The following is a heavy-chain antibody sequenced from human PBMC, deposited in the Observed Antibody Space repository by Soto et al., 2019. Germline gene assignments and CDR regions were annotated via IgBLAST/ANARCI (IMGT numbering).Heavy chain of an antibody. CDR3: ARPSGYCSGGSCSTYYYYMDV. D-gene: IGHD2-15*01. V-gene: IGHV1-3*01. CDR1: GYTFTSYA. J-gene: IGHJ6*03. Sequence: GASVKVSCKASGYTFTSYAMHWVRQAPGQRLERMGWINAGNGNTKYSQKFQGRVTITRDTSASTAYMELSSLRSEDTAVYYCARPSGYCSGGSCSTYYYYMDVWGKGTTVTVSS. CDR2: INAGNGNT.